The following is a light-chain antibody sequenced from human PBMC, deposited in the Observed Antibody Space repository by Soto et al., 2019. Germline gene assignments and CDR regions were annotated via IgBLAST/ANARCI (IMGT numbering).Light chain of an antibody. J-gene: IGKJ4*01. CDR2: AAS. CDR3: QQSYTTPLT. Sequence: DIQMTQSPYSLSASVGDTVTITCRASQSITTYLNWYQQKPGKAPELLIYAASSLQRGGPFRCPGSGSAADSTLTIISLQPEDFASYYSQQSYTTPLTFRGGTKVEIK. CDR1: QSITTY. V-gene: IGKV1-39*01.